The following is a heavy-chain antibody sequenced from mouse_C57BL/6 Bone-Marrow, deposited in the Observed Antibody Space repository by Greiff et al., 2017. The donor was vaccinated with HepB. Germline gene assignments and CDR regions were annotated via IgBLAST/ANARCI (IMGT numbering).Heavy chain of an antibody. Sequence: QVQLQQSGAELARPGASVKMSCKASGYTFTSYTMHWVKQRPGQGLEWIGYINPSSGYTKYNQKFKDKATLTADKSSRQAYMQLSSLTSKDSAVYYCAVYDYDYCDYWSQGTTRTVSS. V-gene: IGHV1-4*01. D-gene: IGHD2-4*01. CDR1: GYTFTSYT. J-gene: IGHJ2*01. CDR3: AVYDYDYCDY. CDR2: INPSSGYT.